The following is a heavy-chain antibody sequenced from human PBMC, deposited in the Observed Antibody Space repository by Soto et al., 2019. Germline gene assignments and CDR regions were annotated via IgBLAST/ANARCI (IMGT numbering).Heavy chain of an antibody. Sequence: QVQVVQSGAEVKKPGASVKVSCKVSGYTLTALAMHWVRQAPGKGLEWVGGFDPEDGETIYAQKFQGRVTMTEDTSTDTAYMELSSLRSEDTAVYYCATRGTRWLQSPFDYWGQGTLVTVSS. CDR3: ATRGTRWLQSPFDY. J-gene: IGHJ4*02. CDR1: GYTLTALA. D-gene: IGHD1-1*01. V-gene: IGHV1-24*01. CDR2: FDPEDGET.